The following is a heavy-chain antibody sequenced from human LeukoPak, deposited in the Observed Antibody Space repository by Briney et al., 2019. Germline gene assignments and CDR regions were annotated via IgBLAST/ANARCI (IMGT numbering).Heavy chain of an antibody. CDR3: ARRFSGWSSHCFHP. CDR1: TFTFSTFD. V-gene: IGHV3-48*03. D-gene: IGHD6-19*01. Sequence: GGSLRLSCEASTFTFSTFDMNWVRQAPGKGLEWVSYISSSGSTMYYADSVKGRFTISRDNTKKSLYLQMYSLRAEDTAIYYCARRFSGWSSHCFHPWGQGTLVTVSS. J-gene: IGHJ5*02. CDR2: ISSSGSTM.